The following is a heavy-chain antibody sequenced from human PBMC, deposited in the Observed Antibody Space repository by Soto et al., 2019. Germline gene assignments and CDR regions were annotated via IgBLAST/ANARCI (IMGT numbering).Heavy chain of an antibody. Sequence: GGSLRLSCAASGFTFSSYSMNWVRQAPGKGLEWVSYISSSSSTIYYADSVKGRFTISRDNAKNSLYLQMNSLRDEDTAVYYCARVEACSSTSCYAYGMDVWGQGTTVTVS. CDR3: ARVEACSSTSCYAYGMDV. D-gene: IGHD2-2*01. J-gene: IGHJ6*02. CDR1: GFTFSSYS. CDR2: ISSSSSTI. V-gene: IGHV3-48*02.